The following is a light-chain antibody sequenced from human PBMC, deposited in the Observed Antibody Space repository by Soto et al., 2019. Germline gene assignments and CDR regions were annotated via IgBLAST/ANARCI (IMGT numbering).Light chain of an antibody. CDR1: SSDVGKYDY. Sequence: QSALTQPPSASGSPGQSVTISCTGTSSDVGKYDYVSWFQHHPGKAPKLIIYEVSNRPSGISSRFSGSKSGNTASLTISGLQAEDEADYYCASYTSSSTSVIFGRGTKVTVL. CDR2: EVS. CDR3: ASYTSSSTSVI. J-gene: IGLJ2*01. V-gene: IGLV2-14*01.